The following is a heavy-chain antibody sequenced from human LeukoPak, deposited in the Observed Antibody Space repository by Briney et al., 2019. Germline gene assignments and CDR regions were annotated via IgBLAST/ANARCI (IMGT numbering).Heavy chain of an antibody. Sequence: ASVKVSCKASGYNFVNYAVTWVRQAPGQGLEWMGWISGNNAHKNYPQNLQDRVTMTTDTSTATAYMELRGLRSDDTAVYYCARGGVSTRYCGVTNCYLTPIDYWGQGTRVTVSS. CDR3: ARGGVSTRYCGVTNCYLTPIDY. J-gene: IGHJ4*02. D-gene: IGHD2-2*01. V-gene: IGHV1-18*01. CDR1: GYNFVNYA. CDR2: ISGNNAHK.